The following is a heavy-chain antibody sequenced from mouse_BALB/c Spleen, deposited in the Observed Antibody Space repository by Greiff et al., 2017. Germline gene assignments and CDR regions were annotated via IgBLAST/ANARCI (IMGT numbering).Heavy chain of an antibody. CDR2: ISSGGGST. V-gene: IGHV5-12-1*01. D-gene: IGHD2-3*01. J-gene: IGHJ3*01. CDR3: ARHGYYVSWFAY. CDR1: GFAFSSYD. Sequence: EVKLVESGGGLVKPGGSLKLSCAASGFAFSSYDMSWVRQTPEKRLEWVAYISSGGGSTYYPDTVKGRFTISRDNAKNTLYLQMSSLKSEDTAMYYCARHGYYVSWFAYWGQGTLVTVSA.